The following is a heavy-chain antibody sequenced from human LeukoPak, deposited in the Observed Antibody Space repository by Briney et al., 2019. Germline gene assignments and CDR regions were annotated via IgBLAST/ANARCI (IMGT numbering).Heavy chain of an antibody. D-gene: IGHD2-2*01. CDR1: GFSFSRYW. J-gene: IGHJ4*02. CDR2: ISSSSSYI. Sequence: GGSLRLSCAASGFSFSRYWMSWVRQAPGKGLEWVSSISSSSSYIYYADSVKGRFTISRDNAKNSLYLQMNSLRAEDTAVYYCARESPTRTRQLLTFDYWGQGTLVTVSS. V-gene: IGHV3-21*01. CDR3: ARESPTRTRQLLTFDY.